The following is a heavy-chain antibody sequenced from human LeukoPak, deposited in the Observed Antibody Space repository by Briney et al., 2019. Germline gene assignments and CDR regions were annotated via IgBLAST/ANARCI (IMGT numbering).Heavy chain of an antibody. CDR2: IYHSGST. V-gene: IGHV4-30-2*01. CDR1: GGSISSGGYS. CDR3: ARGVYGSSGYSFDY. Sequence: ASETLSLTCAVSGGSISSGGYSWSWIRQPPGKGLEWIGYIYHSGSTYYNPSLKSRVTISVDRSKNQFSLKLSSVTAADTAVYYCARGVYGSSGYSFDYWGQGTLVTVSS. J-gene: IGHJ4*02. D-gene: IGHD3-22*01.